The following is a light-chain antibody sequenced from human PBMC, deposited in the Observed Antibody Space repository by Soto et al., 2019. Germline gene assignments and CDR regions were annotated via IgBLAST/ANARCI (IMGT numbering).Light chain of an antibody. CDR2: HAS. CDR1: QNITNN. J-gene: IGKJ5*01. V-gene: IGKV1-33*01. Sequence: DIQMTQSPSSLSASIEDRVTITCQSSQNITNNLSWYQQKPGKAPNLLIYHASKLAKGVTSRFSGSGSGTDFSFIITSLQREDLATYYCQQYYGLPPLTFGQGTRLET. CDR3: QQYYGLPPLT.